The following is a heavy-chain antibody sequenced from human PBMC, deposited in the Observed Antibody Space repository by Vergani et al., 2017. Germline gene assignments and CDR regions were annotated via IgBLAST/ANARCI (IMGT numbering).Heavy chain of an antibody. CDR2: ISYDGTQK. D-gene: IGHD6-13*01. CDR1: GFTSSYYG. V-gene: IGHV3-30*03. CDR3: ATKRCLTPGCQIGYFKE. Sequence: QVHLVESGGGVVQPGRSLRLSCVVSGFTSSYYGMHWVRQAPGKGLEWVAVISYDGTQKYYADSVKGRFTISRDNSKSTLYLQMNSLRTEDTAVYYCATKRCLTPGCQIGYFKEWGEGTLVTVSS. J-gene: IGHJ1*01.